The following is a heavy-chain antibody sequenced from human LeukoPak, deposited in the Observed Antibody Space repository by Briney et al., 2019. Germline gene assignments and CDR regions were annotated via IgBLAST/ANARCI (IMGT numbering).Heavy chain of an antibody. CDR2: IWYDGSNK. J-gene: IGHJ4*02. D-gene: IGHD3-3*01. CDR1: GFTFSSYG. CDR3: ARDRAWNYFDY. Sequence: GGSLRLSCAASGFTFSSYGMHWVRQAPGKGLEWVAVIWYDGSNKYYADSVKGRFTISRDNSKNTLYLQMDSLRAEDTAVYYCARDRAWNYFDYWGQGTLVTVSS. V-gene: IGHV3-33*01.